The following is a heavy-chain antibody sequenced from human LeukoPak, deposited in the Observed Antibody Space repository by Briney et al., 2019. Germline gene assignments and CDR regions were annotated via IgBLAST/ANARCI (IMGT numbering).Heavy chain of an antibody. CDR3: ARDPIVGATTDWFDP. CDR2: MNPHSGKP. D-gene: IGHD1-26*01. Sequence: ASVKVSCKASGYTFTSYVINWVRQATGQGLEWVGWMNPHSGKPVYAQNFQGRVTMTRNTAISTAYMELSSLRAEDTAVYYCARDPIVGATTDWFDPWGQGTLVTVSS. V-gene: IGHV1-8*01. J-gene: IGHJ5*02. CDR1: GYTFTSYV.